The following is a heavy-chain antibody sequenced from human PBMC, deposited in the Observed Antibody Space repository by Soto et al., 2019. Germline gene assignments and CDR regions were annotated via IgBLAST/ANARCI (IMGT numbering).Heavy chain of an antibody. Sequence: SETLSLTCTVSVGSISRYYWSWIRQPPGKGLEWIGYIYYSGSTNYNPSLKSRVTISVDTSKNQFSLKLSSVTAADTAVYYCARDAYCGGDCYSGLINDAFDICGEGTMVTLS. V-gene: IGHV4-59*01. J-gene: IGHJ3*02. CDR2: IYYSGST. CDR1: VGSISRYY. D-gene: IGHD2-21*01. CDR3: ARDAYCGGDCYSGLINDAFDI.